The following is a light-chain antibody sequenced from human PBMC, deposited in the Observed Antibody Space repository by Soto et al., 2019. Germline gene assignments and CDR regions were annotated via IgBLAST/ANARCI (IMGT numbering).Light chain of an antibody. V-gene: IGKV3-20*01. CDR3: QQYGNSRWT. J-gene: IGKJ1*01. CDR1: QSVSSSY. Sequence: EIGLTQSPDTLSLSPGERATLSCRASQSVSSSYLAWYQQTPGQAPRLLIYGTSNRTTGIPDRFSGSGSGTDFTLTISRLEPEDFAVYYCQQYGNSRWTFGQGTKVEIK. CDR2: GTS.